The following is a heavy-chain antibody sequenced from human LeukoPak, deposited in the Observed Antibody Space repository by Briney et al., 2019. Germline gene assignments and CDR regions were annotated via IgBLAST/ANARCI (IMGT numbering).Heavy chain of an antibody. J-gene: IGHJ1*01. D-gene: IGHD4-17*01. CDR2: IKDGGGTA. CDR3: TTDLGAYGDYLRN. Sequence: GGSLRPSCVASGFTFTKAWMSWVRQAPGKGLEWIARIKDGGGTADYAAPVKGRFTISRDDSRNTVSLQMNSLNTEDIGVYYCTTDLGAYGDYLRNWGQGSLVTVSS. CDR1: GFTFTKAW. V-gene: IGHV3-15*01.